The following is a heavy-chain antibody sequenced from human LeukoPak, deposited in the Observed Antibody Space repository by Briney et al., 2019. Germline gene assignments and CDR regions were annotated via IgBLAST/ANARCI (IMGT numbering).Heavy chain of an antibody. V-gene: IGHV3-30*18. CDR2: ISYDGSNK. Sequence: PGGSLRLSCAASGFTFSSYGMHWVRQVPGKGLEWVAVISYDGSNKYYADSVKGRFTISRDNSKNTLYLQMNSLRAEDTAVYYCAKGTDPGIAAAGAVLDYWGQGTLVAVAS. CDR3: AKGTDPGIAAAGAVLDY. J-gene: IGHJ4*02. D-gene: IGHD6-13*01. CDR1: GFTFSSYG.